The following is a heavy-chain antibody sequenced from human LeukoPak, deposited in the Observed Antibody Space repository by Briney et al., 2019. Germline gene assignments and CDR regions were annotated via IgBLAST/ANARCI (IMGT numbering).Heavy chain of an antibody. CDR2: INPSGGST. J-gene: IGHJ5*02. D-gene: IGHD4-17*01. CDR3: ARDSGEGNWFDP. V-gene: IGHV1-46*01. Sequence: GASVKVSCKASGYTFTSYYMHWVRQAPGQGLEWMGIINPSGGSTSYAQKFQGRVTVTRDTSTSTVYMELSSLRSEDTAVYYCARDSGEGNWFDPWGQGTLITVSS. CDR1: GYTFTSYY.